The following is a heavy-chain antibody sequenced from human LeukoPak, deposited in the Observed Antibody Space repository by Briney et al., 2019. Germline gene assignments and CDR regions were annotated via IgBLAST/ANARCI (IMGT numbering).Heavy chain of an antibody. D-gene: IGHD4-17*01. V-gene: IGHV4-59*01. CDR2: IYYSGST. CDR3: ARDQQATTAYDAFDF. J-gene: IGHJ3*01. Sequence: SETLALPCTVSGGSISSYYWSWIRQPPGKGLEWIGYIYYSGSTKYNPSLKSRVTISVDTSKNQFSLKLSSVTAADTAVYYCARDQQATTAYDAFDFWGRGTMATVSS. CDR1: GGSISSYY.